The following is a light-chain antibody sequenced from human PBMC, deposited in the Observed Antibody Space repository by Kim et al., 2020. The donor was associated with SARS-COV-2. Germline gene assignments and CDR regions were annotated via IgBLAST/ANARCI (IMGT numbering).Light chain of an antibody. CDR1: SSDVGSYNL. J-gene: IGLJ3*02. CDR3: CSYAGSNWV. CDR2: EGS. Sequence: PGQSITISCTGTSSDVGSYNLVSWYQQHPGKAPKLMIYEGSKRPSGVSTRFSGSKSGNTASLTISGLQAEDEADYYCCSYAGSNWVFGGGTQLTVL. V-gene: IGLV2-23*01.